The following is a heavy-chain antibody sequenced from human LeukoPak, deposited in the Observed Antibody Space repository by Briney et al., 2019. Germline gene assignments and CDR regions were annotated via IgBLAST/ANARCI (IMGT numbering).Heavy chain of an antibody. CDR1: GYSINSGYY. CDR3: AREIPTEAFDI. D-gene: IGHD4-17*01. CDR2: IYYSGST. J-gene: IGHJ3*02. Sequence: SETLSLTCTVSGYSINSGYYWGWIRQPPGKGLEWIGSIYYSGSTYYNPSLKSRVTISVDTSKNQFSLKLSSVTAADTAVYYCAREIPTEAFDIWGQGTMVTVSS. V-gene: IGHV4-38-2*02.